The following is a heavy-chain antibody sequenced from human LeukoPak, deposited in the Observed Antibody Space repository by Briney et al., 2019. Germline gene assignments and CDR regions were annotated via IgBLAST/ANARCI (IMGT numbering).Heavy chain of an antibody. Sequence: GGSLRLSCAASGFTFSSYEMNWVRQAPGKGLEWVSFISSSAGTIYYADSVKGRFTISRDNAKNSLYLQMNSLRAEDTAVYYCATFGGFPDYWGQGTLVTVSS. CDR3: ATFGGFPDY. J-gene: IGHJ4*02. D-gene: IGHD2-15*01. CDR1: GFTFSSYE. V-gene: IGHV3-48*03. CDR2: ISSSAGTI.